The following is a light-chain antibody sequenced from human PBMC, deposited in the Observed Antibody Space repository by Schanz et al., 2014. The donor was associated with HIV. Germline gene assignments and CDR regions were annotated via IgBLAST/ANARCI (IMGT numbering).Light chain of an antibody. V-gene: IGLV1-40*01. CDR2: GNS. J-gene: IGLJ2*01. Sequence: QSLLTQPPSVSGAPGQRVTISCTGSSSNIGAGYHVQWYQQLPGTAPKLLIYGNSNRPSGVPDRFSGSKSGTSASLAITGLQAEDEADYYCQSFDSSLSAVVFGGGTKLTVL. CDR1: SSNIGAGYH. CDR3: QSFDSSLSAVV.